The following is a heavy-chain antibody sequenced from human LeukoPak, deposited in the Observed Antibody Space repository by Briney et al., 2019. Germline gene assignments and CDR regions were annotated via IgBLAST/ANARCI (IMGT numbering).Heavy chain of an antibody. CDR2: ISSSGSTI. CDR1: GFTFSDYY. V-gene: IGHV3-11*01. D-gene: IGHD1-26*01. Sequence: PGGSLRLSCAASGFTFSDYYMSWVRQAPGKGLEWVPYISSSGSTIYYADSVKGRFTISSDNAKNSLYLQMNSLRAEATAVYYCARARGYGIVGATNYWGQGTLVTVSS. CDR3: ARARGYGIVGATNY. J-gene: IGHJ4*02.